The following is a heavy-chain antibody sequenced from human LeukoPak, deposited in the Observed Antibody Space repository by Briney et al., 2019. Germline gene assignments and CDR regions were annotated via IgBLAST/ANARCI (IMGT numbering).Heavy chain of an antibody. D-gene: IGHD5-18*01. V-gene: IGHV1-18*01. Sequence: ASVKVSCKASGYTFTSNYITWVRHAPGQGLEWVGWISAYNGRTNYAQKFQGRVTMTIDTSTTTAYMDLRSLTSDDTAMYYCTKGGAMVATIDYWGQGTLVTVSS. J-gene: IGHJ4*02. CDR1: GYTFTSNY. CDR3: TKGGAMVATIDY. CDR2: ISAYNGRT.